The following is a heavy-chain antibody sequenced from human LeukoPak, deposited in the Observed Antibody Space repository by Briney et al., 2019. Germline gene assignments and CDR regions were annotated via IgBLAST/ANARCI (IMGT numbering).Heavy chain of an antibody. CDR3: ARDGGAGLDY. D-gene: IGHD2-15*01. CDR2: IWYDESKK. Sequence: PGGSLRLSCAASGFTFSSYGMPWVRQAPVKGLEWVSVIWYDESKKYYGDSVKGRFTISRDTSKNTLYLQMNSLRVEDTAVYFCARDGGAGLDYWGQGTLVTVSS. CDR1: GFTFSSYG. V-gene: IGHV3-33*01. J-gene: IGHJ4*02.